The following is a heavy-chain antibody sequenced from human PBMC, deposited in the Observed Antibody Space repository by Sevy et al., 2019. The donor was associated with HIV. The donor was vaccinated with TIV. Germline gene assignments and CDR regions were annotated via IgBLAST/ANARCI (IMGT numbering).Heavy chain of an antibody. CDR3: GRQPAGGGGGY. V-gene: IGHV4-39*01. D-gene: IGHD3-10*01. CDR2: IYYSGST. CDR1: GGSVSSSTYY. Sequence: SETLSLTCTVSGGSVSSSTYYWGWIRQPPGKGLEWIGSIYYSGSTYYSPSLKSRVTISIDTSKNQFSLKLNSVTAADTAMYYCGRQPAGGGGGYWGQGTLVTVSS. J-gene: IGHJ4*02.